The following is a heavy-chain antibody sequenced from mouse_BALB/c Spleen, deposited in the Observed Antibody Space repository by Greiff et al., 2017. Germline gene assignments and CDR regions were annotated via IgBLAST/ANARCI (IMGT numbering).Heavy chain of an antibody. Sequence: EVQLQQSGAELVKPGASVKLSCTASGFNIKDTYMHWVKQRPEQGLEWIGRIDPANGNTKYDPKFQGKATITADTSSNTAYLQLSSLTSEDTAVYYCAREGDRYDVWFAYWGQGTLVTVSA. CDR1: GFNIKDTY. CDR3: AREGDRYDVWFAY. CDR2: IDPANGNT. J-gene: IGHJ3*01. D-gene: IGHD2-14*01. V-gene: IGHV14-3*02.